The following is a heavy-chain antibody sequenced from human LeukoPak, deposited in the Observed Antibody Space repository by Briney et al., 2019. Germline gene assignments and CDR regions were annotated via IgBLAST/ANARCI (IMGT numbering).Heavy chain of an antibody. CDR3: ARGLLYSSSWYGIQNWFDP. CDR1: GYTFTSYD. Sequence: ASVKVSCTASGYTFTSYDINWVRQATGQGLEWMGWMNPNSGNTGYAQKLQGRVTMTTDTSTSTAYMELRSLRSDDTAVYYCARGLLYSSSWYGIQNWFDPWGQGTLVTVSS. CDR2: MNPNSGNT. J-gene: IGHJ5*02. D-gene: IGHD6-13*01. V-gene: IGHV1-8*01.